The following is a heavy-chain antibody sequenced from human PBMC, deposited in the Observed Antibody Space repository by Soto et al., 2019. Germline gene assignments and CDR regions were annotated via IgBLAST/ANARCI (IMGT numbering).Heavy chain of an antibody. D-gene: IGHD3-22*01. CDR2: IYYSGST. J-gene: IGHJ4*02. CDR3: ARAPYYYDSTGYLSFDY. V-gene: IGHV4-59*01. Sequence: SETLSLTCTVSGGSISSYYWSWIRQPPGKGLEWIGYIYYSGSTNYNPSLKSRVTISADTSKNQFSLKLSSVTAADTAVYYCARAPYYYDSTGYLSFDYWGQGTLVTVSS. CDR1: GGSISSYY.